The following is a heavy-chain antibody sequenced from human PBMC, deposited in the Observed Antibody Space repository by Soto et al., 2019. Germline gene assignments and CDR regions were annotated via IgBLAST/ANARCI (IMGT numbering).Heavy chain of an antibody. Sequence: SETLSLTCTVSGGSISSSSYYWGWIRRPPWKGLEWIGSIYYSGSTYYNPSLKSRVTISVDTSKNQFSLKLSSVTAADTAVYYCASYYYDSSGYYYVPGVYWGQGTLVTVSS. J-gene: IGHJ4*02. CDR2: IYYSGST. D-gene: IGHD3-22*01. V-gene: IGHV4-39*01. CDR1: GGSISSSSYY. CDR3: ASYYYDSSGYYYVPGVY.